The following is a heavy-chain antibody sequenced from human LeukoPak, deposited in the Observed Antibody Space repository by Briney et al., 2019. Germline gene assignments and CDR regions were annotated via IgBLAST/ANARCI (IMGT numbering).Heavy chain of an antibody. V-gene: IGHV1-3*01. Sequence: ASVKVSCKTSGYTFTTYPIYWVRQAPGQRLEWMGWINAGNGDTKYSQKFQGRVTITRDTSASTAYMELSSLRSEDTAVYYCAAVYYYDSSGYYFGAGDYGMDVWGQGTTVTVSS. J-gene: IGHJ6*02. CDR1: GYTFTTYP. CDR2: INAGNGDT. CDR3: AAVYYYDSSGYYFGAGDYGMDV. D-gene: IGHD3-22*01.